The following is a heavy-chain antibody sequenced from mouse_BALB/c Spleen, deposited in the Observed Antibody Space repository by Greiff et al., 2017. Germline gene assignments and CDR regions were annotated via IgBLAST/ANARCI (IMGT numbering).Heavy chain of an antibody. CDR2: INPSTGYT. D-gene: IGHD1-2*01. CDR1: GYTFTSYW. CDR3: ARDTTATVRYFDY. V-gene: IGHV1-7*01. Sequence: QVQLQQSGAELAKPGASVKMSCKASGYTFTSYWMHWVKQRPGQGLEWIGYINPSTGYTEYNQKFKDKATLTADKSSSTAYMPLSSLTSEDSAVYYCARDTTATVRYFDYWGQGTTLTVSS. J-gene: IGHJ2*01.